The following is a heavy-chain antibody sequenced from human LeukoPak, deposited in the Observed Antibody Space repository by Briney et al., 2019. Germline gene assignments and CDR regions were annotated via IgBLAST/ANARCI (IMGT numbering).Heavy chain of an antibody. V-gene: IGHV3-48*03. CDR2: ISSSGSTI. CDR3: ARDLAWGAFDY. Sequence: GGSLRLSCAASGFTFSSYEMNWVRQAPGKGLEWVSYISSSGSTIYYADSVKGRFTISRDDSRNTLSLQMNSLRVEDTAVYYCARDLAWGAFDYWGRGILVAVSS. J-gene: IGHJ4*02. CDR1: GFTFSSYE. D-gene: IGHD7-27*01.